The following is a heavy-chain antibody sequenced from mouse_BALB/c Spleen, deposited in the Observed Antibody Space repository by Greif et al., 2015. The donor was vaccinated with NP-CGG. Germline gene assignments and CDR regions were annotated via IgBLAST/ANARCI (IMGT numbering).Heavy chain of an antibody. Sequence: QVHVKQSGAELARPGASVKMSCKASGYTFTSYTMHWVKQRPGQGLEWIGYINPSSGYTNYNQKFKDKATLTADKSSSTAYMQLSSLTSEDSAVYYCAGLPFAYWGQGTLVTVSA. V-gene: IGHV1-4*01. CDR2: INPSSGYT. D-gene: IGHD2-2*01. CDR1: GYTFTSYT. J-gene: IGHJ3*01. CDR3: AGLPFAY.